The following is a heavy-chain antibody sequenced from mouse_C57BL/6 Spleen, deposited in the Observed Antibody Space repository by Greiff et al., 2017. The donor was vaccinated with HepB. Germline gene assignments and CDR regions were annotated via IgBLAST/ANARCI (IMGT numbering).Heavy chain of an antibody. CDR3: ASEGVSHWYFDV. CDR2: ISSGSSTI. CDR1: GFTFSDYG. J-gene: IGHJ1*03. Sequence: EVNVVESGGGLVKPGGSLKLSCAASGFTFSDYGMHWVRQAPEKGLEWVAYISSGSSTIYYADTVKGRFTISRDNAKNTLFLQMTSLRSEDTAMYYCASEGVSHWYFDVWGTGTTVTVSS. V-gene: IGHV5-17*01.